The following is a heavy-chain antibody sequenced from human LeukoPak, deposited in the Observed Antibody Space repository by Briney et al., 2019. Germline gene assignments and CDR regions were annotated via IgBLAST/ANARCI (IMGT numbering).Heavy chain of an antibody. D-gene: IGHD3-3*01. CDR3: ARRTYWSGYSSFDY. Sequence: GGSLRLSCAASGFTFSSYGLHWVRQAPGKGLEWVAVISYDGSNKYYADSVKGRFTISRDNSKNTLYLQMNSLRAEDTAVYYCARRTYWSGYSSFDYWGQGTLVTVSS. J-gene: IGHJ4*02. CDR1: GFTFSSYG. V-gene: IGHV3-30*03. CDR2: ISYDGSNK.